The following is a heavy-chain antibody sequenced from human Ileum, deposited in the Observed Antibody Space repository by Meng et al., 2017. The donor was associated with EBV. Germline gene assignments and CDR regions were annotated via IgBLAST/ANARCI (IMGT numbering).Heavy chain of an antibody. V-gene: IGHV2-5*01. D-gene: IGHD3-22*01. CDR1: GFSLSTSGVS. J-gene: IGHJ4*02. CDR2: IYWNDDK. Sequence: QITLKESGPTLVEPTQTLTLTCPFSGFSLSTSGVSVGWIRQPPGKALEWLAVIYWNDDKGYSPSLKSRLTITKDTSKNQVVLTMTNMDPVDTATYYCAHTKHSSGYYYHDYWGQGTLVTVSS. CDR3: AHTKHSSGYYYHDY.